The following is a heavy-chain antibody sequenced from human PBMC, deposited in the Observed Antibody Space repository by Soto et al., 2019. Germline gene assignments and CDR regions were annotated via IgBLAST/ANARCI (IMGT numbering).Heavy chain of an antibody. D-gene: IGHD1-7*01. V-gene: IGHV3-7*03. J-gene: IGHJ4*02. CDR1: GFTFSSYW. CDR2: IKQDGREK. Sequence: EVQLVASGGGLVQPWGSLRLSCAASGFTFSSYWMRLVRQSPGKGLEWVANIKQDGREKYYVDSVKGRFTISRDNAKKSLWLQMNSLRAEDTAVYYCARATWNYGDYWCQGTLVTVSS. CDR3: ARATWNYGDY.